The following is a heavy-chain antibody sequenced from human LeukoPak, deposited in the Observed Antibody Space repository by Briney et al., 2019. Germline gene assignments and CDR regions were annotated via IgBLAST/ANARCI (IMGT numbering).Heavy chain of an antibody. CDR3: ARVISGIVGATGPDDGGY. Sequence: PGGSLRLSCAASGFTFSSYSMNWVRQAPGKGLEWVSYISSSSSTIYYADSVKGRFTISRDNAKNSLYLQMNSLRAEDTAVYYCARVISGIVGATGPDDGGYWGQGTLVTVSS. CDR2: ISSSSSTI. J-gene: IGHJ4*02. D-gene: IGHD1-26*01. V-gene: IGHV3-48*01. CDR1: GFTFSSYS.